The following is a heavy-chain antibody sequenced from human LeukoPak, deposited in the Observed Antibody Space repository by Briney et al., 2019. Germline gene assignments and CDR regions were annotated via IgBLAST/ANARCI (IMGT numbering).Heavy chain of an antibody. V-gene: IGHV4-59*01. J-gene: IGHJ3*02. D-gene: IGHD1-1*01. CDR2: IHNSGSP. CDR3: SRLSRLESTDHDAFDI. Sequence: PSETLSLTCTVSGDSISSYYWSWIRQSPGKGLEWIGYIHNSGSPTYNPSLKSRLTISVDTSKNQFSLKLSSVTAADTAVYYCSRLSRLESTDHDAFDIWGQGTMVSVSS. CDR1: GDSISSYY.